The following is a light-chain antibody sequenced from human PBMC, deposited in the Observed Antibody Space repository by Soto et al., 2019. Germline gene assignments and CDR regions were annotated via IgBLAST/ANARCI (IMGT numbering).Light chain of an antibody. CDR1: STDVGGYNY. CDR2: DVT. J-gene: IGLJ2*01. CDR3: SSYSSDKTVL. Sequence: QSALTQPASVSGSPGQSITISCTGSSTDVGGYNYVSWHQQHPGKAPKLMIFDVTKRPSGVSNRFSGSKSGDTASLTISGLQAEDEADYYCSSYSSDKTVLFGGVTKLTVL. V-gene: IGLV2-14*03.